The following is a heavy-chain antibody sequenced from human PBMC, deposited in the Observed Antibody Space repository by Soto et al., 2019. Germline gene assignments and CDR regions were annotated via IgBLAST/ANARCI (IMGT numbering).Heavy chain of an antibody. Sequence: LRLSCAASGFTFSSYGMHWVRQAPGKGLEWVAVIWYDGSNKYYADSVKGRFTISRDNSKNTLYLQMNSLRAEDTAVYYCARDEYYYDSSGYSHFDYWGQGTLVTVSS. D-gene: IGHD3-22*01. J-gene: IGHJ4*02. CDR2: IWYDGSNK. V-gene: IGHV3-33*01. CDR1: GFTFSSYG. CDR3: ARDEYYYDSSGYSHFDY.